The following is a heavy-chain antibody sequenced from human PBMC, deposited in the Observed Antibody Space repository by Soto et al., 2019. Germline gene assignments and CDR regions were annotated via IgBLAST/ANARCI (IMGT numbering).Heavy chain of an antibody. CDR1: GDSMNDYY. D-gene: IGHD3-16*01. V-gene: IGHV4-59*01. Sequence: QVQLQESGPGLVKPSETLSLTCSVSGDSMNDYYWTWIRQTPGKELEWIGFIYYTGSTEYNPSLKSRVSISIDTSKNHFSLKMTSVTAADTAVYYCARGRKNYVWGGLRYWGQGTLVTVSS. CDR3: ARGRKNYVWGGLRY. CDR2: IYYTGST. J-gene: IGHJ4*02.